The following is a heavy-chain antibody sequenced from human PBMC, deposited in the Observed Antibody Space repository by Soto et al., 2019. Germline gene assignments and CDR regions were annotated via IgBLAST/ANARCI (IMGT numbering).Heavy chain of an antibody. V-gene: IGHV1-69*06. CDR3: ARDPVDLFGYLDV. J-gene: IGHJ6*02. Sequence: QEELVQSGAEVKKPGSSVNVSCRTSEGTFASYSITWLRQAPGQRLEWMGEIIPLMRTVNYAQKFQDRVTITGDRSTSTVYMALSGLRSDDTAVYYCARDPVDLFGYLDVWGQGTTVTVSS. CDR2: IIPLMRTV. D-gene: IGHD2-21*01. CDR1: EGTFASYS.